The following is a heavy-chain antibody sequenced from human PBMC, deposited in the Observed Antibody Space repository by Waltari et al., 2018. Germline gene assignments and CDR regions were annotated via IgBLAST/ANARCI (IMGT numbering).Heavy chain of an antibody. CDR1: GYSISSGYY. V-gene: IGHV4-38-2*01. CDR2: IYHSGST. D-gene: IGHD6-13*01. J-gene: IGHJ4*02. Sequence: QVQLQESGPGLVKPSETLSLTCAVSGYSISSGYYWGWIRQPPGKGLEWIGSIYHSGSTYYNPSLKSRVTISVDTSKNQFSLKLSSVTAADTAVYYCARRTGYSSSWNWGQGTLVTVSS. CDR3: ARRTGYSSSWN.